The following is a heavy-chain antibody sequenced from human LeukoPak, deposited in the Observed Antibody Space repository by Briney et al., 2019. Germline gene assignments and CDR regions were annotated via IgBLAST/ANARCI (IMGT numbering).Heavy chain of an antibody. Sequence: GGSLRLSCAASGFTFSSYAMSWVRQAPGKGLEWVSAISGSGGSTYYADSVKGQFTISRDNSKNTLYLQMNSLRAEDTAVYYCAKELYYYGSRSWLSWFDPWGQGTLVTVSS. CDR3: AKELYYYGSRSWLSWFDP. CDR1: GFTFSSYA. D-gene: IGHD3-10*01. V-gene: IGHV3-23*01. J-gene: IGHJ5*02. CDR2: ISGSGGST.